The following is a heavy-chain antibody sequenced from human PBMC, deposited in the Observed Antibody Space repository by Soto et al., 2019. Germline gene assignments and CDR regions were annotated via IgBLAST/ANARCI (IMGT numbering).Heavy chain of an antibody. CDR1: GASISNYY. J-gene: IGHJ4*02. D-gene: IGHD1-26*01. CDR3: ARGRSGSYYEY. Sequence: SETLSLTCTVSGASISNYYWTWIRQPAGRGLEWIGRIGRLYTSGSANYNPSLESRVTMSVDTSQNQFSLRLSSVTAADTAVYYCARGRSGSYYEYWGRGTLVTVSS. V-gene: IGHV4-4*07. CDR2: IGRLYTSGSA.